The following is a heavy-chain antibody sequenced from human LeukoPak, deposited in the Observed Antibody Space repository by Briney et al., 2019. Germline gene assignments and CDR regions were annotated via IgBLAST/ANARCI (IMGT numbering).Heavy chain of an antibody. CDR1: GFTFSSYS. V-gene: IGHV3-69-1*01. CDR2: MTSSSTI. D-gene: IGHD3-16*01. CDR3: ARAHTMLWEFDAFDI. Sequence: MSGGSLSLFCAASGFTFSSYSMNWVRQAPGKGLEWVATMTSSSTIYYADSVKGRFTISRDNAKNSLYLQMNSLRDEDTAVYSCARAHTMLWEFDAFDIGGRGTKVTVSS. J-gene: IGHJ3*02.